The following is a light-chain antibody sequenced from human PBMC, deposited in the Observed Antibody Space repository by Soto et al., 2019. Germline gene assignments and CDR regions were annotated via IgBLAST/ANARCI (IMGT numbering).Light chain of an antibody. J-gene: IGKJ5*01. CDR2: AAS. CDR1: QGIRSY. V-gene: IGKV1-9*01. Sequence: HLTQSPSFLSASPGDRVTITCRASQGIRSYLAWYQQSPGRAPKLLIYAASTLQSGVPSRFSGSGSGTEFTLTISSLQPEDFATYYCQQLNTFPITFGQGTRLEIK. CDR3: QQLNTFPIT.